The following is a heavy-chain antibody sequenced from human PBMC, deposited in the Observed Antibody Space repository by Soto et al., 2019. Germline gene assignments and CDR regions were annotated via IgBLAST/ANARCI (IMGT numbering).Heavy chain of an antibody. V-gene: IGHV1-46*01. CDR2: INPSGGSI. CDR1: GYTFTRYQ. D-gene: IGHD2-8*01. J-gene: IGHJ6*02. CDR3: ARSYCSNGVCYTGSYYYYAMDF. Sequence: ASVKVSCKASGYTFTRYQMRWVRQAPGQGLEWMGIINPSGGSISYAQKFQGRVTMTRDTSTSTVYMELSSLRSEDTAVYYCARSYCSNGVCYTGSYYYYAMDFWGQGTTVTVSS.